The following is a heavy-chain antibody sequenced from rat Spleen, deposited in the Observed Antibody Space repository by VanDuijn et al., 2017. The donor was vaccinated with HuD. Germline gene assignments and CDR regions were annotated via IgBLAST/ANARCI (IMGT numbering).Heavy chain of an antibody. J-gene: IGHJ2*01. V-gene: IGHV5-25*01. CDR1: GFTFSNYD. Sequence: EVQLVESGGGLVQPGSPLKLSCAASGFTFSNYDMAWVRQAPTKGLEWVASISTGGGNTYYRDSVKGRFTISRDNAKSTLYLQVDSLRSEDTATYYCTREDWSFDNWGQGVMVTVSS. CDR2: ISTGGGNT. D-gene: IGHD4-2*01. CDR3: TREDWSFDN.